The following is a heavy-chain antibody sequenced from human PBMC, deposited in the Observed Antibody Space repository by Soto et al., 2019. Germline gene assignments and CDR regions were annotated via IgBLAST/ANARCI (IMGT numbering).Heavy chain of an antibody. CDR1: GYTFTSYG. V-gene: IGHV1-18*04. CDR2: ISAYNGNT. J-gene: IGHJ4*02. Sequence: ASVKVSCNASGYTFTSYGISWVRQAPGQGLEWMGWISAYNGNTNYAQKLQGRVTMTTDTSTSTAYMELRSLRSDDTAVYYCAGETVVVTARGPFDYWGQGTLVTVSS. CDR3: AGETVVVTARGPFDY. D-gene: IGHD2-21*02.